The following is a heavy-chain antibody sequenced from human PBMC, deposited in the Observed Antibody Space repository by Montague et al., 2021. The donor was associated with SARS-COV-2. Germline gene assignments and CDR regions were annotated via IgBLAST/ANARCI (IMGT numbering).Heavy chain of an antibody. CDR2: IFYSGST. Sequence: SETLSLTCTVSFGSISSYYWSWIRQPPGKGLEWIGFIFYSGSTKYNPSLKSRVSISVDTSKNQFSLKLSSVTAADTAVYYCARVVAGWLHLDPCLDYWGQGTLVTVSS. D-gene: IGHD5-18*01. CDR1: FGSISSYY. V-gene: IGHV4-59*01. J-gene: IGHJ4*02. CDR3: ARVVAGWLHLDPCLDY.